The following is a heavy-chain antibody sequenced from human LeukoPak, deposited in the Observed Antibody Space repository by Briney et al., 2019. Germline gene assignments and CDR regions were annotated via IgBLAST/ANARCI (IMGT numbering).Heavy chain of an antibody. V-gene: IGHV3-30*04. J-gene: IGHJ5*02. CDR1: EFTFTNYA. CDR3: ARGIPYRRTSSGWYRFDP. CDR2: ISYDGSNK. Sequence: PGGSLRLSCAASEFTFTNYAMHWVRQAPGRGLEWVAVISYDGSNKYYADSVKGRFTISRDNSRNTLYLQMNSLRAEDTAVYYCARGIPYRRTSSGWYRFDPWGQGTLVTVSS. D-gene: IGHD6-19*01.